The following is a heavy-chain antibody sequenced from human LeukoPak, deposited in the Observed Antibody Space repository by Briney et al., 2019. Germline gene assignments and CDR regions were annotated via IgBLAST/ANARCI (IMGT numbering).Heavy chain of an antibody. D-gene: IGHD6-19*01. CDR1: GYTFTSYG. J-gene: IGHJ4*02. CDR3: ARDTEYSSGWYGETFDY. Sequence: GASVKVSCKASGYTFTSYGISWVRQAPGQGLEWMGWISAYNGNTNYAQKLQGRVTMTTDTSTSTAYMELRSLRSDDTAVYYCARDTEYSSGWYGETFDYWGQGTLVTVSS. CDR2: ISAYNGNT. V-gene: IGHV1-18*01.